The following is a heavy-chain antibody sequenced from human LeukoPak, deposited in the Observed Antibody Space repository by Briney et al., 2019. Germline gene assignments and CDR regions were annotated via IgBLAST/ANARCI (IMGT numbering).Heavy chain of an antibody. D-gene: IGHD6-13*01. CDR2: IDQGGSVR. V-gene: IGHV3-7*01. J-gene: IGHJ4*02. CDR3: ARDPESSSFDL. CDR1: GFSFSTYW. Sequence: RGSLRLSCAASGFSFSTYWMSWVRQTPEKGLEFVANIDQGGSVRNYMDSLKGRCIISRDNAKKSLYLEINSLRADDTAVYYCARDPESSSFDLWGRGALVTVSS.